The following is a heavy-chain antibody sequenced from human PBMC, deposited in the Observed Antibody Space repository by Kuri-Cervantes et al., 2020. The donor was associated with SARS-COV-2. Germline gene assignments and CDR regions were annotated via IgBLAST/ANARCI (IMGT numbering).Heavy chain of an antibody. CDR1: GFNFSYYG. D-gene: IGHD3-22*01. Sequence: GGSLRLSCAVSGFNFSYYGMHWVRQAPGKGRGWVAVISYEGTNKYYVDSMKGRFTISRDNSKNTLCLQMNSLRPEDTAVYYCAKDNLGGNYNNRGMDAWGQGTTVTVSS. J-gene: IGHJ6*02. CDR2: ISYEGTNK. V-gene: IGHV3-30*18. CDR3: AKDNLGGNYNNRGMDA.